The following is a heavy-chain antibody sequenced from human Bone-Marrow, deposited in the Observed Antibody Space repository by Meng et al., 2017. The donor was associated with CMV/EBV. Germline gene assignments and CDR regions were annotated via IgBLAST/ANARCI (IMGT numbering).Heavy chain of an antibody. D-gene: IGHD3-3*01. Sequence: SVKVSCKASGFTFTSSAVQWVRQARGQRLEWIGWIVVGSGNTNYAQKFQERVTITRDMSTSTAYMELSSLRSEDTAVYYCATTQPRILKTYYDFWSGPREYYFDYWGQGTLVTVSS. J-gene: IGHJ4*02. V-gene: IGHV1-58*01. CDR3: ATTQPRILKTYYDFWSGPREYYFDY. CDR2: IVVGSGNT. CDR1: GFTFTSSA.